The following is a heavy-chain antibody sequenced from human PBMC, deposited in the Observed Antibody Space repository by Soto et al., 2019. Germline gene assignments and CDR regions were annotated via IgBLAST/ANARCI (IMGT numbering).Heavy chain of an antibody. D-gene: IGHD1-26*01. Sequence: PGGSLRLSCAASGFPFSSYAMSWVRQAPGKGLEWVSVIYSGGSTYYADSVKGRFTISRDNSKNTLYLQMNSLRAEDTAVYYCARDDKWELHFDYWGQGTLVTVSS. J-gene: IGHJ4*02. CDR1: GFPFSSYA. CDR2: IYSGGST. CDR3: ARDDKWELHFDY. V-gene: IGHV3-53*01.